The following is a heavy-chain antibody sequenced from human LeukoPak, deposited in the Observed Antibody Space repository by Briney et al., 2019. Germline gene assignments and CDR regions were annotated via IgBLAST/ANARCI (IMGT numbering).Heavy chain of an antibody. Sequence: SETLSLTCTVSGGSISSSSYYWGWIRQPPGKGLEWIGSIYYSGSTYYNPSLKSRVTISVDTSKNQFSLKLSSVTAAGTAVYYCARDSRRAFDIWGQGTMVTVSS. CDR2: IYYSGST. V-gene: IGHV4-39*07. J-gene: IGHJ3*02. CDR3: ARDSRRAFDI. CDR1: GGSISSSSYY.